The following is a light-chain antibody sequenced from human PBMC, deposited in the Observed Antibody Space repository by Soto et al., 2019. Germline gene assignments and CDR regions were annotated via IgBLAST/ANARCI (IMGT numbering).Light chain of an antibody. V-gene: IGKV1-33*01. CDR2: GAS. Sequence: IQMTQSPSSLSASIGDRVTITCQASQDIGTYLNWYQQKAGKAPKLLVYGASNLEAGVPSRFSGSGYGTEFTFTISSLQSEDLATYHCQQGSGFGGGTKVEIK. CDR3: QQGSG. J-gene: IGKJ4*01. CDR1: QDIGTY.